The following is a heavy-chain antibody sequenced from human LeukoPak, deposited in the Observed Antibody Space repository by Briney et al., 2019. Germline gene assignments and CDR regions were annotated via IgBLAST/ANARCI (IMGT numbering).Heavy chain of an antibody. Sequence: SETLSLTGTVSGGSNSSYYWSWIRQPPGKGLEWIGYIYYSGSTNYNPSLKSRVTISVDTSKNQFSLKLSSVTAADTAVYYCARMSSSQTYYMDVWGKGTTVTVSS. J-gene: IGHJ6*03. V-gene: IGHV4-59*01. CDR1: GGSNSSYY. D-gene: IGHD6-6*01. CDR3: ARMSSSQTYYMDV. CDR2: IYYSGST.